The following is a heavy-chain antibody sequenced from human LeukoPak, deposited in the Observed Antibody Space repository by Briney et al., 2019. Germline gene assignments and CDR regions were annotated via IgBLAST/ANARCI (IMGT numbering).Heavy chain of an antibody. CDR1: GGSFSGYY. Sequence: SETLSLTCAVYGGSFSGYYWSWIRQPPGKGLEWIGEINHSGSTNYNPSLKSRVTISVDTSKNQSSLKLSSVTAADTAVYYCARLTRGYGIDYWGQGTLVTVSS. D-gene: IGHD5-12*01. J-gene: IGHJ4*02. CDR2: INHSGST. V-gene: IGHV4-34*01. CDR3: ARLTRGYGIDY.